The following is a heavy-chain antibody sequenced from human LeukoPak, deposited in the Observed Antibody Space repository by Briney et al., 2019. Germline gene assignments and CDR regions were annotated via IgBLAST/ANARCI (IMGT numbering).Heavy chain of an antibody. J-gene: IGHJ4*02. Sequence: PGGSLRLSCAASGFTVSSNYMSWVRQAPGKGLEXVSVIYSGGSTYYADSXKGRFTISRDNSKNTLYLQMNSLRAEDTAVYYCARESYYYDSSGYYFDDYWGQGTLVTVSS. D-gene: IGHD3-22*01. CDR3: ARESYYYDSSGYYFDDY. V-gene: IGHV3-53*01. CDR1: GFTVSSNY. CDR2: IYSGGST.